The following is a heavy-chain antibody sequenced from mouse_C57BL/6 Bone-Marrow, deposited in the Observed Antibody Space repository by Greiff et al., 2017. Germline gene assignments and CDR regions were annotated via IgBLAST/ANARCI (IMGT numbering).Heavy chain of an antibody. D-gene: IGHD4-1*01. V-gene: IGHV1-81*01. CDR1: GYTFTSYG. CDR2: IYPRSGNT. CDR3: ARSGPLGRSFDY. J-gene: IGHJ2*01. Sequence: QVQLKESGAELARPGASVKLSCKASGYTFTSYGISWVKQRTGQGLEWIGEIYPRSGNTYYNEKFKGKATLTVDTSSNTAYMQLSSLTSEDSAVFYCARSGPLGRSFDYWGQGTTLTVSS.